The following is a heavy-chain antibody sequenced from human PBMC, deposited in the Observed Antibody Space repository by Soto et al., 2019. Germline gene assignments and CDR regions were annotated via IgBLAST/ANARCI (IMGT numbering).Heavy chain of an antibody. D-gene: IGHD6-19*01. J-gene: IGHJ4*02. CDR3: AKDKGSSGWYFDH. CDR2: ISSDGTSK. Sequence: QVQLVESGGGVVQPGRSLRLSCVASGFSISTYAMHWVRQAPGKGLEWVAVISSDGTSKYYADSVKGRFTIARDNSKNTVYLYINSLGAEDTGLFFCAKDKGSSGWYFDHWGQGTLVTVSS. V-gene: IGHV3-30*18. CDR1: GFSISTYA.